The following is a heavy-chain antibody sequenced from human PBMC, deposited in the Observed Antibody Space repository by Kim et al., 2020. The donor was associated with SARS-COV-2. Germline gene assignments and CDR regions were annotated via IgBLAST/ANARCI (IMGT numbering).Heavy chain of an antibody. V-gene: IGHV4-59*13. J-gene: IGHJ4*02. CDR2: IYYSGST. Sequence: SETLSLTCTVSGGSISSYYWSWIRQPPGKGLEWIGYIYYSGSTNYNPSLKSRVTISVDTSKNQFSLKLSSVTAADTAVYYCARDYYDSSGYIIFDYWGQGTLVTVSS. D-gene: IGHD3-22*01. CDR3: ARDYYDSSGYIIFDY. CDR1: GGSISSYY.